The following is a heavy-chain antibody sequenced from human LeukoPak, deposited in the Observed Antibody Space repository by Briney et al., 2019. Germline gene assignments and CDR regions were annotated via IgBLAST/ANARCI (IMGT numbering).Heavy chain of an antibody. J-gene: IGHJ3*02. CDR1: GGSISSYY. Sequence: SETLSLTCTVSGGSISSYYWSWIRQPPGKGLEWIGYIYYSGSTNSNPSLKSRVTISVDTSKNQFSLKLSSVTAADTAVYYCARDRKWSYDAFDIWGQGTMVTVSS. V-gene: IGHV4-59*01. CDR3: ARDRKWSYDAFDI. CDR2: IYYSGST. D-gene: IGHD1-26*01.